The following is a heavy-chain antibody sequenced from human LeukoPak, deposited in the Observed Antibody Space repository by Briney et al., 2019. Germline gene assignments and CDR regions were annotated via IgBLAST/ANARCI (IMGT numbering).Heavy chain of an antibody. CDR2: IRYDGSTK. Sequence: GGSLRLSCVASGFTFSSYGMHWVRQAPGKGLERVAFIRYDGSTKDYADSVKGRFTMSRDNSKNTLYLQMNSLRVEDTAVYYCAKGEIRDSSGYYDSWGQGTLVTVSS. D-gene: IGHD3-22*01. V-gene: IGHV3-30*02. CDR1: GFTFSSYG. J-gene: IGHJ4*02. CDR3: AKGEIRDSSGYYDS.